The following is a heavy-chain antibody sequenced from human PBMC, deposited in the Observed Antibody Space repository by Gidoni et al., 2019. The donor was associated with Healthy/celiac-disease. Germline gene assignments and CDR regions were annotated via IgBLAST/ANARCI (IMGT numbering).Heavy chain of an antibody. V-gene: IGHV4-31*03. CDR2: IYYSGST. Sequence: QVQLQESGPGLVKPSQTLSLTCTVSGGSISSGGYYWSWIRQHPGKGLEWIGYIYYSGSTYYNPSLKSRVTISVDTSKNQFSLKLSSVTAADTAVYYCARDGYSSSWYIDRGGADAFDIWGQGTMVTVSS. D-gene: IGHD6-13*01. CDR3: ARDGYSSSWYIDRGGADAFDI. J-gene: IGHJ3*02. CDR1: GGSISSGGYY.